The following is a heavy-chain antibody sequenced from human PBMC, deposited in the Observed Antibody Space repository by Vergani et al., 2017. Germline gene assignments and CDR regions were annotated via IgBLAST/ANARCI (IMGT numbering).Heavy chain of an antibody. D-gene: IGHD1-26*01. Sequence: QLQLQESGPGLVKPSETLSLTCTVSGGSISSSSYYWGWIRQPPGKGLEWIGSIYYSGSTYYNPSLKSRVTISVDTSKNQFSLKLSSVTAADTAVYYCARRHGGRSGSYSDAFDIWGQGTMVTVSS. CDR3: ARRHGGRSGSYSDAFDI. V-gene: IGHV4-39*01. J-gene: IGHJ3*02. CDR1: GGSISSSSYY. CDR2: IYYSGST.